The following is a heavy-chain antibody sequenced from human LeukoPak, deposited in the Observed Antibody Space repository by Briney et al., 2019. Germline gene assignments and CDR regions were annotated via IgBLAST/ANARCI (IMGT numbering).Heavy chain of an antibody. Sequence: SVKVSCKASGGTFISYTISWVRQAPGQGLEWMGGIIPIFGTANYAQKFQGRVTITADESTSTAYMELSSLRSEDTAVYYCARGRYSSSINSMDVWGQGTTVTVSS. CDR3: ARGRYSSSINSMDV. CDR2: IIPIFGTA. J-gene: IGHJ6*02. V-gene: IGHV1-69*13. D-gene: IGHD6-6*01. CDR1: GGTFISYT.